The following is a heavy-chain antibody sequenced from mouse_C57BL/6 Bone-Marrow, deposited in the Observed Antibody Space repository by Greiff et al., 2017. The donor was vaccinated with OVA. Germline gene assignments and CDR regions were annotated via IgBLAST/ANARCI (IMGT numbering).Heavy chain of an antibody. D-gene: IGHD2-5*01. J-gene: IGHJ3*01. CDR2: IYPRSGNT. CDR3: ARKGYYSNPWFAY. CDR1: GYTFTSYG. Sequence: LQESGAELARPGASVKLSCKASGYTFTSYGISWVKQRTGQGLEWIGEIYPRSGNTYYNEKFKGKATLTADKSSSTAYMELRSLTSEDSAVYFCARKGYYSNPWFAYWGQGTLVTVSA. V-gene: IGHV1-81*01.